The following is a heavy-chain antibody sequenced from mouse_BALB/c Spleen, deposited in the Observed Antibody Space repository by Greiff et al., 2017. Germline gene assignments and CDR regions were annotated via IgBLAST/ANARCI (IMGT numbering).Heavy chain of an antibody. J-gene: IGHJ2*01. V-gene: IGHV1S81*02. CDR3: ARRYYRYGRFDY. Sequence: QVQLKQPGAELVKPGASVKLSCKASGYTFTSYWMHWVKQRPGQGLEWIGEINPSNGRTNYNEKFKSKATLTVDKSSSTAYMQLSSLASEDSAVYYCARRYYRYGRFDYWGQGTTLTVSS. D-gene: IGHD2-14*01. CDR1: GYTFTSYW. CDR2: INPSNGRT.